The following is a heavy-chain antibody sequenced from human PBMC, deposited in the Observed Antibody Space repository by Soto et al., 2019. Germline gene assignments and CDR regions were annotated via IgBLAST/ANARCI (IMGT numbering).Heavy chain of an antibody. Sequence: SETLSLTCTVSGGSISNYYWTWIRQPAGKGLEWIGRIYTSGTTNYNPSLKSRVTMSVDASKNQFSLKLSSVTAADTALYYCARQTTYSSSWYDYWGHGTLVTVSS. D-gene: IGHD6-13*01. V-gene: IGHV4-4*07. CDR2: IYTSGTT. CDR3: ARQTTYSSSWYDY. J-gene: IGHJ5*01. CDR1: GGSISNYY.